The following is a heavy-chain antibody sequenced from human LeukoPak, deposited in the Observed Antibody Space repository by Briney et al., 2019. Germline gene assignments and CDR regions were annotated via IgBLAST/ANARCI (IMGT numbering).Heavy chain of an antibody. D-gene: IGHD3-10*01. CDR3: APHRRRYGSGSFDY. CDR1: GGSFSGYY. J-gene: IGHJ4*02. V-gene: IGHV4-34*01. Sequence: SETLSLTCAVYGGSFSGYYWSWIRHPPGKGLEWIGEINHSGSTNYNPSLKSRVTISVDTSKNQFSRKLSSVTAADTAVYYCAPHRRRYGSGSFDYWGQGTLVTVSS. CDR2: INHSGST.